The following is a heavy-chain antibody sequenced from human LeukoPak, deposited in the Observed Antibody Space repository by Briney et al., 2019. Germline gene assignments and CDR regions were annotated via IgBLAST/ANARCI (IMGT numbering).Heavy chain of an antibody. CDR3: ARCMVLSQGWCNWFDP. Sequence: GGSLRLSCAASGFDLTTYAMTWLREAPAKGLEWVSSIRIGGGGTYYADSVKGRFTISRDNSENTLHLQMNNLRVEDTARYFCARCMVLSQGWCNWFDPWGQGTLVTVSS. CDR2: IRIGGGGT. D-gene: IGHD6-13*01. V-gene: IGHV3-23*01. J-gene: IGHJ5*02. CDR1: GFDLTTYA.